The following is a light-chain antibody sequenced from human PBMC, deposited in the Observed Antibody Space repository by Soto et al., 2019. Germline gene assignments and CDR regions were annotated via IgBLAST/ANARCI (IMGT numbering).Light chain of an antibody. Sequence: ILLTQSPSSLSASVGDRVTITCRASQGIDTSLAWYQQKPGKAPKLLIYKASTLKSGVPSRFSGSGSGTEFTLTISSLQPDDFATYYCQHYNSYSEAFGQGTKVDIK. V-gene: IGKV1-5*03. J-gene: IGKJ1*01. CDR2: KAS. CDR3: QHYNSYSEA. CDR1: QGIDTS.